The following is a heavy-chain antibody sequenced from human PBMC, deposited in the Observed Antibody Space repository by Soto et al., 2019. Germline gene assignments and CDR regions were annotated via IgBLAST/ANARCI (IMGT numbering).Heavy chain of an antibody. Sequence: QVQLVQSGTEVKKPGASVKVSCKASGYTFTSNDISWVRQATGQGLEWMGWMNPNSGNTGYAQKLQGRVSMTRSTSMNTAYMELSSLTSDDTAVYYCGRGYSSSWYSLGDWGQGTLVTVSS. CDR3: GRGYSSSWYSLGD. J-gene: IGHJ4*02. V-gene: IGHV1-8*01. D-gene: IGHD6-13*01. CDR1: GYTFTSND. CDR2: MNPNSGNT.